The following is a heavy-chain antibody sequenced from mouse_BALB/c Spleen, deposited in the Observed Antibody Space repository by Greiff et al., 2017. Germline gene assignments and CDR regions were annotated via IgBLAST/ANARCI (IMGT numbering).Heavy chain of an antibody. V-gene: IGHV1-69*01. D-gene: IGHD2-2*01. CDR3: ARRRNGYDAPFDY. Sequence: QVQLQQPGAELVMPGASVKMSCKASGYTFTDYWMHWVKQRPGQGLEWIGAIDTSDSYTSYNQKFKGKATLTVDKSSSTAYMELRSLTSEDSAVYYCARRRNGYDAPFDYWGQGTTLTVSS. CDR1: GYTFTDYW. CDR2: IDTSDSYT. J-gene: IGHJ2*01.